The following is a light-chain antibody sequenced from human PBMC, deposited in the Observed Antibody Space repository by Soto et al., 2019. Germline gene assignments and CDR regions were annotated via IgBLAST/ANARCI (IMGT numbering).Light chain of an antibody. J-gene: IGLJ1*01. Sequence: QSVLSQPRSVSGSPGQSVTISCTGTSSDVGGYNFVSWYQHHPGKAPKLIIYNVIQLPSGVPDRFSASKSDNTASLTISGLQAEDEADYYCCSYAGSYTYVFGTGTKVTVL. V-gene: IGLV2-11*01. CDR2: NVI. CDR1: SSDVGGYNF. CDR3: CSYAGSYTYV.